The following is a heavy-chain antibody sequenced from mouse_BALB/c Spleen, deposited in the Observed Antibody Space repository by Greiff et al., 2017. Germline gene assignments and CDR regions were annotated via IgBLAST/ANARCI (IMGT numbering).Heavy chain of an antibody. Sequence: VQLVESGPGLVQPSQSLSITCTVPGFSLTRSGVHWVRQSPGKGLVWLGVIWSGGSTDYNAAFISRLSISKDNSKSQVFFKMNSLQANDTAIYYCARNDYYYAMDYWGQGTSVTVSS. J-gene: IGHJ4*01. V-gene: IGHV2-2*02. CDR3: ARNDYYYAMDY. D-gene: IGHD2-13*01. CDR1: GFSLTRSG. CDR2: IWSGGST.